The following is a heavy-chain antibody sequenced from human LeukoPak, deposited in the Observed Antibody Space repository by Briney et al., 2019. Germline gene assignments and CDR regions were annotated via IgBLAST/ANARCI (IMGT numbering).Heavy chain of an antibody. V-gene: IGHV4-28*01. Sequence: PSETLSLTCTVYDYSISSSNWWGWIRQPTGKGLEWIGYMYYSGSTYYNPSLKSRVTMSVDTSKNQFSLKLSSVTAVDTAVYYCARQSGSYGVYWGQGTLVTVSS. D-gene: IGHD1-26*01. J-gene: IGHJ4*02. CDR3: ARQSGSYGVY. CDR2: MYYSGST. CDR1: DYSISSSNW.